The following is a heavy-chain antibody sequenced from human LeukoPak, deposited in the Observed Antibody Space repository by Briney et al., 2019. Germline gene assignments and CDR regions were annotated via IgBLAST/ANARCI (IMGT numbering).Heavy chain of an antibody. Sequence: GGSLRLSCAASGFTFTSIAMTWVREAPGKGLEWVSTIRGTGDSTHYADSVKGRFIISRDKSKNMLYLQMNGLRAEDTAIYYCAKGQELDDGVFDSWGQGTLVTVSS. CDR1: GFTFTSIA. CDR2: IRGTGDST. V-gene: IGHV3-23*01. CDR3: AKGQELDDGVFDS. D-gene: IGHD1-1*01. J-gene: IGHJ4*02.